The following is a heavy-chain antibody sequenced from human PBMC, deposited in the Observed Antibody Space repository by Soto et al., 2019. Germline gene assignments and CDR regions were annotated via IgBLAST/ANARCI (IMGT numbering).Heavy chain of an antibody. CDR3: ARLRITIFGVVRDDY. D-gene: IGHD3-3*01. CDR1: GFTFRSYS. V-gene: IGHV4-34*01. Sequence: MQLVESGGGLVQPGGSLRLSCAASGFTFRSYSMNWVRQAPGKGLEWIGEINHSGSTNYNPSLKSRVTISVDTSKNQFSLKLSSVTAADTAVYYCARLRITIFGVVRDDYWGQGTLVTVSS. J-gene: IGHJ4*02. CDR2: INHSGST.